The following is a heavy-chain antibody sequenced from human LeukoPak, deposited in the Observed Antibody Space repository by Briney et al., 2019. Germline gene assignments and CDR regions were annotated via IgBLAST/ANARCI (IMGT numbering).Heavy chain of an antibody. Sequence: GGSLRLSCAVSGFNFRDHWMDWVRQAPGKGLEWVGFIRSKAYGETADYAASVKGRFTISRDDSKAIAYLQMNSLKTEDTAVYHCTRDRGAYNLYDYWGQGTLVTVSS. CDR3: TRDRGAYNLYDY. CDR1: GFNFRDHW. V-gene: IGHV3-49*04. J-gene: IGHJ4*02. D-gene: IGHD1-1*01. CDR2: IRSKAYGETA.